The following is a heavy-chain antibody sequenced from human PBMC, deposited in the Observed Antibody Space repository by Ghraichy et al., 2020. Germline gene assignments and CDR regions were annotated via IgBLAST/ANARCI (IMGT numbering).Heavy chain of an antibody. CDR1: GFIFSTNA. CDR2: IYGGGGA. CDR3: AKEKSFIAQGYYYTDV. D-gene: IGHD3-16*02. V-gene: IGHV3-23*01. Sequence: GGSLRLSCAASGFIFSTNAMTWVRQAPGKGLEWVSVIYGGGGANYADSVRGRFTISRDNSKNPLYLYMTSLRVEDTAVYYCAKEKSFIAQGYYYTDVWGPGTTVTVSS. J-gene: IGHJ6*03.